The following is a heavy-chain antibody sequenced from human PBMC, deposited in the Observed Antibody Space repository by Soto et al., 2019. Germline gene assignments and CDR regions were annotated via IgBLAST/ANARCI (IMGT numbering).Heavy chain of an antibody. CDR2: IHRTGST. J-gene: IGHJ5*02. CDR3: ARESAGSGKNNWFDP. Sequence: ASETLSLTSRVSRGSISSYYWSWVRQPPGKGLDWIGFIHRTGSTKYNPSLESRVTISVDTSQNQLSLRLSSVTAADTAVYYCARESAGSGKNNWFDPWGQGILVTVSS. V-gene: IGHV4-59*01. D-gene: IGHD3-10*01. CDR1: RGSISSYY.